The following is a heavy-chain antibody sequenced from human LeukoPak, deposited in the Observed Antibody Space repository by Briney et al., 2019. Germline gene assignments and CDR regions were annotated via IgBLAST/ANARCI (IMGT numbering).Heavy chain of an antibody. D-gene: IGHD2-2*01. CDR2: ISGSGGNT. V-gene: IGHV3-23*01. CDR1: GFTFSSYG. CDR3: ARDVVYSDTTYYYYYMDV. J-gene: IGHJ6*03. Sequence: GGSLRLSCAASGFTFSSYGMSWVRQAPGKGLEWVSAISGSGGNTYYADSVKGRFTISRDNSKNSLYLQMNSLRAEDTAVYYCARDVVYSDTTYYYYYMDVWGKGTTVTVSS.